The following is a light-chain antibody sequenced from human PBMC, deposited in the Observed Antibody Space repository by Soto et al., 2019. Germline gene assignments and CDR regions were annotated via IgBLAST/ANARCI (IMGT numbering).Light chain of an antibody. CDR3: QQRSNWPPRYT. CDR2: DAS. J-gene: IGKJ2*01. V-gene: IGKV3-11*01. CDR1: QSVSSY. Sequence: EIVLTQSPATLSLSPGERATLSCRASQSVSSYLAWYKQKPGQAPRLLIYDASNSATGIPARFSGSGSGTDFSLTISSLAPEDFAVYYCQQRSNWPPRYTFGQGTKLEIK.